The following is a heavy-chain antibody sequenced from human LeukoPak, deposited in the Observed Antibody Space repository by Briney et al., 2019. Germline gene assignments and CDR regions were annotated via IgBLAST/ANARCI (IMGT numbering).Heavy chain of an antibody. D-gene: IGHD2-21*01. V-gene: IGHV4-61*01. J-gene: IGHJ3*02. CDR2: IYYSGST. CDR3: ARGGGAIGAFDI. CDR1: GGSISSSSYY. Sequence: PSETLSLTCTVSGGSISSSSYYWSWIRQPPGKGLEWIGYIYYSGSTNYNPSLKSRVTISVDTSKNQFSLKLSSVTAADTAVYYCARGGGAIGAFDIWGQGTMVTVSS.